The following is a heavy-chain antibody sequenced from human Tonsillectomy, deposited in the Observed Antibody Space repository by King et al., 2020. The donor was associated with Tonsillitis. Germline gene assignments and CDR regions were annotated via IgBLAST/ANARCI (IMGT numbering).Heavy chain of an antibody. CDR3: AGVRVVVVPAAITYYYYYMDV. CDR2: IYTSGGP. D-gene: IGHD2-2*01. J-gene: IGHJ6*03. CDR1: GGSISSGSYY. Sequence: QLQESGPGLVKPSQTLSLTCTVSGGSISSGSYYWGWIRQPAGEGLGWIGRIYTSGGPNYNPSLKSRVTISVDTSKNQFSLKLCSVTAADTAVYYCAGVRVVVVPAAITYYYYYMDVWGKGTTVTVSS. V-gene: IGHV4-61*02.